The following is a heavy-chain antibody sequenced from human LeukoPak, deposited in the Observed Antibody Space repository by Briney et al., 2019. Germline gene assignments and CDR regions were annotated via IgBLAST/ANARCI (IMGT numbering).Heavy chain of an antibody. Sequence: SQTLSLTCAVSGGSISSGGYSWSWIRQPPGKGLEWIGYIYHSGSTYYNPSLKSRVTISVDRSKYQFSLKLSSVTAADTAVYYCARGTDDYDILTGYYNGKYFDYWGQGTLVTVSS. D-gene: IGHD3-9*01. CDR2: IYHSGST. J-gene: IGHJ4*02. CDR1: GGSISSGGYS. V-gene: IGHV4-30-2*01. CDR3: ARGTDDYDILTGYYNGKYFDY.